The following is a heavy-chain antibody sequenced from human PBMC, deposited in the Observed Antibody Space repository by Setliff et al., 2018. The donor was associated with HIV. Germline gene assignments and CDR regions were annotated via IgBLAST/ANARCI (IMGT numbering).Heavy chain of an antibody. CDR3: ARDLVYYDSSGYPLDY. CDR2: ISSSSSTI. D-gene: IGHD3-22*01. J-gene: IGHJ4*02. Sequence: PGGSLRLSCAASGFTFSSYSMNWVRQAPGKGLEWVSYISSSSSTIYYADSVKGRFTISRDNAKNSLYLQMNSMRAEDTAVYYCARDLVYYDSSGYPLDYWGQGTLVTVSS. V-gene: IGHV3-48*01. CDR1: GFTFSSYS.